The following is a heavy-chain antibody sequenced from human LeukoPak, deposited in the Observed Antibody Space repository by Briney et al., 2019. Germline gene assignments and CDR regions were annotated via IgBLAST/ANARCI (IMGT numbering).Heavy chain of an antibody. J-gene: IGHJ4*02. CDR2: INHSGST. D-gene: IGHD3-9*01. CDR1: GGSFSGYY. Sequence: KPSETLSLTCAVYGGSFSGYYWSWIRQPPGKGLEWIGEINHSGSTNYNPSLKSRVTISVDTSKNQFSLKLSSVTAADTAVYYCARAEFRRYFDWLYSAFDYWGQGTLVTVSS. V-gene: IGHV4-34*01. CDR3: ARAEFRRYFDWLYSAFDY.